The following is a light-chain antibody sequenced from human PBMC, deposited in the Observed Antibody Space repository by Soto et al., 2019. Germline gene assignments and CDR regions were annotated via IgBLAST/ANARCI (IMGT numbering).Light chain of an antibody. CDR2: EAS. J-gene: IGKJ1*01. CDR3: QQYNVYSWT. Sequence: DIHMTQSPSTLSASVGDRVTITCRASQNINSWLAWYQQKPGKAPKLLIYEASSLEKGVPARFGGSGSGTEFTPTISSLQPDDFATYYCQQYNVYSWTFGQGTKVDI. V-gene: IGKV1-5*03. CDR1: QNINSW.